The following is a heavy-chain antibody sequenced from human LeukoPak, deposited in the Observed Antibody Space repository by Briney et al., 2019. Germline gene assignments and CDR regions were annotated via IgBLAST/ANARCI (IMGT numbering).Heavy chain of an antibody. D-gene: IGHD3-10*01. CDR1: GFTFSSYG. V-gene: IGHV3-30*19. Sequence: GGSLRLSCATSGFTFSSYGMHWVRQAPGKGLEWVAVIWYDGSNKYYADSVKGRFTISRDNSKNTLYLQMNSLRAEDTAVYYCARAPSYYGSGIERAFDIWGQGTMVTVSS. CDR3: ARAPSYYGSGIERAFDI. J-gene: IGHJ3*02. CDR2: IWYDGSNK.